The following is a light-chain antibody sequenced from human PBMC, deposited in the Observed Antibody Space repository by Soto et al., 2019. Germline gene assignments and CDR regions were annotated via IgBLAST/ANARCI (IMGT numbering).Light chain of an antibody. CDR1: RSVSIY. J-gene: IGKJ5*01. CDR2: DTS. CDR3: QQRQHWPPIT. V-gene: IGKV3-11*01. Sequence: EVVLTQSPATLSLSPGERATLSCKASRSVSIYLAWYQQKPGQSPRLLIYDTSTRATGIPARFSGSGSGTDFTLTLSSLEPEDFAVYYCQQRQHWPPITFGQGTRLDIK.